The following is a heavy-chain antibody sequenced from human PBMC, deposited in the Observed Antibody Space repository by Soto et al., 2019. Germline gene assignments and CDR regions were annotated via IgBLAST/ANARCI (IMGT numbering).Heavy chain of an antibody. J-gene: IGHJ4*02. D-gene: IGHD7-27*01. V-gene: IGHV3-33*01. CDR2: IWYDGSDK. CDR3: ARWGNNKKLDY. CDR1: GFTFSSHG. Sequence: GGSLRLSCAASGFTFSSHGMHWVRQAPGKGLEWVAVIWYDGSDKYYGDSVEGRFTISRDNSKNTLYLQMNSLRAEDTAVYYCARWGNNKKLDYWGQGIQVTVSS.